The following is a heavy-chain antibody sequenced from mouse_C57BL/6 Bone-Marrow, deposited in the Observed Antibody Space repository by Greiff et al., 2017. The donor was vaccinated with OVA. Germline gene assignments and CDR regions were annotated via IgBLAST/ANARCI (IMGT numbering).Heavy chain of an antibody. CDR2: FHPYNDDT. V-gene: IGHV1-47*01. J-gene: IGHJ3*01. CDR3: ARPGDYDGDWFAY. D-gene: IGHD2-4*01. CDR1: GYTFTTYP. Sequence: QVQLQQSGAELVKPGASVKMSCKASGYTFTTYPIEWMKQNHGKSLEWIGNFHPYNDDTKYNEKFKGKATLTVEQSSSTVYLELSRLTSDDSAVYDCARPGDYDGDWFAYWGQGTLVTVSA.